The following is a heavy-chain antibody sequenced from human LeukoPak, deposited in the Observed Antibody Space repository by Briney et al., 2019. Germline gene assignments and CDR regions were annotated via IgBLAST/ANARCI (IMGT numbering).Heavy chain of an antibody. Sequence: GGSLGLSCAASGFTVNTNYMSWVPQAPGRGLEWVSVIHSDGSTHYADSVKGRFTTSRDNSKNTVYLQMNSLRTEDTAMYYCARGGAFDMWGQGTMVTVSS. CDR2: IHSDGST. V-gene: IGHV3-53*01. J-gene: IGHJ3*02. D-gene: IGHD3-10*01. CDR3: ARGGAFDM. CDR1: GFTVNTNY.